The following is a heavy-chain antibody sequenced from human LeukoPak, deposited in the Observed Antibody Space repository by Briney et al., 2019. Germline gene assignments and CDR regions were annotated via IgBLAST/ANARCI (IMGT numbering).Heavy chain of an antibody. CDR2: ILASGGTT. D-gene: IGHD3-22*01. CDR1: GFTFTNFA. J-gene: IGHJ4*02. Sequence: GGSLRLSCPASGFTFTNFAMSWVRQAPGKGLEWVSGILASGGTTYYADSVKGRFTSSRDNSKNTLYLQMSSLRAEDTAIYYCAKNYYDYTGPYSWVFDYWGQGTLVTVSS. CDR3: AKNYYDYTGPYSWVFDY. V-gene: IGHV3-23*01.